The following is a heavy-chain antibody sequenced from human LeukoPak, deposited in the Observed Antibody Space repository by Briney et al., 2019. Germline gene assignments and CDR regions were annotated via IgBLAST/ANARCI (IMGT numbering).Heavy chain of an antibody. CDR1: GFTFSNYG. V-gene: IGHV3-30*18. D-gene: IGHD5-12*01. J-gene: IGHJ5*02. Sequence: GGSLILSCAASGFTFSNYGMHWVRQAPGKGLEWVAVISYDGTNKYYADSVKGRFTISRDISKNTLYLQMSSLRPEDTAVYYCAKGYSGPHHWGQGTLVTVSS. CDR2: ISYDGTNK. CDR3: AKGYSGPHH.